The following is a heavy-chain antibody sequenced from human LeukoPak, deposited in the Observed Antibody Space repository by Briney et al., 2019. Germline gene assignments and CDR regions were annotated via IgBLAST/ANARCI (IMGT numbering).Heavy chain of an antibody. D-gene: IGHD3-10*01. J-gene: IGHJ4*02. V-gene: IGHV4-34*01. Sequence: SETLSLTCTVSGGTISSYYWSWIRQPPGKGLEWIGEINHSGSTNYNPSLKSRVTISVDTSKNQFSLKLSSVTAADTAVYYCARGGVNTMVRGAAVWGQGTLVTVSS. CDR2: INHSGST. CDR1: GGTISSYY. CDR3: ARGGVNTMVRGAAV.